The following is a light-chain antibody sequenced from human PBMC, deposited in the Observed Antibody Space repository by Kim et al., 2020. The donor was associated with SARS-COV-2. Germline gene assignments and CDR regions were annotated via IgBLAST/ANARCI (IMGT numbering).Light chain of an antibody. V-gene: IGKV1-33*01. J-gene: IGKJ2*01. CDR1: QDIRKY. Sequence: DIQVSQSPSSLSASVGDRVTITCQASQDIRKYLNWYQQKPRKAPKLLIYDASNLKAGVPSRFSGSGSGTDFTFTISSLQPDDTATYYCQQYHTFPLFGQGTKLEI. CDR2: DAS. CDR3: QQYHTFPL.